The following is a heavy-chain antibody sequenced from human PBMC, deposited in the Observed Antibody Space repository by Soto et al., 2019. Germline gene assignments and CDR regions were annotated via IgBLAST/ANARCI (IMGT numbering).Heavy chain of an antibody. Sequence: LRLSCAASGFTFSSYAMHWVRQAPGKGLEWVAVISYDGSNKYYADSVKGRFTISRDNSKNTLYLQMNSLRAEDTAVYYCGGYYDSSGYYPFDYWGQGTLVTVSS. J-gene: IGHJ4*02. V-gene: IGHV3-30-3*01. CDR3: GGYYDSSGYYPFDY. D-gene: IGHD3-22*01. CDR1: GFTFSSYA. CDR2: ISYDGSNK.